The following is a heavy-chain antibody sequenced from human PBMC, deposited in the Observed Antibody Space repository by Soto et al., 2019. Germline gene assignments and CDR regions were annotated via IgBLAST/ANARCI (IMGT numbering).Heavy chain of an antibody. J-gene: IGHJ6*02. D-gene: IGHD2-21*02. CDR1: GGTFSSYA. CDR3: ARDVYCGGDCYTRYYYYGMDV. V-gene: IGHV1-69*13. Sequence: ASVKVSCKASGGTFSSYAISWVRQAPGQGLKWMGGIIPIFGTANYAQKFQGRVTITADESTSTAYMELSSLRSEDTAVYYCARDVYCGGDCYTRYYYYGMDVWGQGTTVTVSS. CDR2: IIPIFGTA.